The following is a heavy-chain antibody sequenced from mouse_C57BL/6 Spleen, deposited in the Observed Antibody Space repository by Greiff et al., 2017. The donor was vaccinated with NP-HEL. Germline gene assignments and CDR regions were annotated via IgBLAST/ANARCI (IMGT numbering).Heavy chain of an antibody. CDR1: GYTFTSYW. V-gene: IGHV1-5*01. CDR2: IYPGNSDT. CDR3: TREDITTVVERYYAMDY. D-gene: IGHD1-1*01. J-gene: IGHJ4*01. Sequence: VQLKESGTVLARPGASVKMSCKTSGYTFTSYWMHWVKQRPGQGLEWIGAIYPGNSDTSYNQKFKGKAKLTAVTSASTAYMELSSLTNEDSAVYYCTREDITTVVERYYAMDYWGQGTSVTVSS.